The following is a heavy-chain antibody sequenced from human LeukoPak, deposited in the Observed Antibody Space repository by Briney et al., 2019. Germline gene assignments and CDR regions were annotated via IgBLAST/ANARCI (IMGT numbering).Heavy chain of an antibody. Sequence: SETLSLTCTVSGGSISSGDYYWSWIRQPPGKGLEWIGYIYYSGSTYYNPSLKSRVTISVDTSKNQFSLKLSSVTAADTAVYYCARARASYYYDSSGYYFFDYWGQGTLVTVSS. J-gene: IGHJ4*02. CDR3: ARARASYYYDSSGYYFFDY. CDR2: IYYSGST. CDR1: GGSISSGDYY. V-gene: IGHV4-30-4*01. D-gene: IGHD3-22*01.